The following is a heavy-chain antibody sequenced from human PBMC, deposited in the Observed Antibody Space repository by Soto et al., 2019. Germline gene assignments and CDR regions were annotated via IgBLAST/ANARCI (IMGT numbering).Heavy chain of an antibody. CDR1: GGTFSSYT. CDR2: IIPILGIA. J-gene: IGHJ6*02. V-gene: IGHV1-69*08. D-gene: IGHD6-19*01. CDR3: ARDRGIAVAGTNYYYGMDV. Sequence: QVQLVQSGAEVKKPGSSVKVSCKASGGTFSSYTISWVRQAPGQGLEWMGRIIPILGIANYAQKFQGRVTITADKSTSTAYMELSSLRSEDTAVYYCARDRGIAVAGTNYYYGMDVWGQGTTVTVSS.